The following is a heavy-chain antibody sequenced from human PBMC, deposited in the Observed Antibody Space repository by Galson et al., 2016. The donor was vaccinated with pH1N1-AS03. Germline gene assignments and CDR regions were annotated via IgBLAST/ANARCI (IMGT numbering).Heavy chain of an antibody. D-gene: IGHD4-11*01. Sequence: TLSLTCAVYGESFSDYYWSWIRQPPGKGLEWIGEINHSGSIKYNPSLKSRVTISEDRSKNQVSLKLTSVTAAYTSIYYCVRDYSNLPSHFHYWGQGTLVSVSS. CDR3: VRDYSNLPSHFHY. CDR1: GESFSDYY. J-gene: IGHJ1*01. CDR2: INHSGSI. V-gene: IGHV4-34*01.